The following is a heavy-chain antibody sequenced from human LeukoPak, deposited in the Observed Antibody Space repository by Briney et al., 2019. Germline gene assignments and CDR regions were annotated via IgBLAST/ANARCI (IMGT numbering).Heavy chain of an antibody. CDR2: ISSSGSTI. CDR3: ATERRYYGSGSYHPFDY. CDR1: GFTFSDYY. V-gene: IGHV3-11*01. D-gene: IGHD3-10*01. J-gene: IGHJ4*02. Sequence: GGSLRLSCAASGFTFSDYYMSWIRQAPGKGLEWVSYISSSGSTIYYADSVKGRSTISRDNAKNSLYLQMNSLRAEDTAVYYCATERRYYGSGSYHPFDYWGQGTLVTVSS.